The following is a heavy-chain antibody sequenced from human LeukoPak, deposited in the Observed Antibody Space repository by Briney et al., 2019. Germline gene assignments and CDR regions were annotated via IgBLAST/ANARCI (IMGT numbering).Heavy chain of an antibody. J-gene: IGHJ4*02. CDR2: IIPIFGTA. D-gene: IGHD2-2*01. CDR1: GGTFSSYA. Sequence: GASVKVSCKASGGTFSSYAISWVRQAPGQGLEWMGGIIPIFGTANYAQKFQGRVTITADESTSTAYMELGSLRSEDTAVYYCARDSGHLGCSSTSCYFDYWGQGTLVTVSS. CDR3: ARDSGHLGCSSTSCYFDY. V-gene: IGHV1-69*01.